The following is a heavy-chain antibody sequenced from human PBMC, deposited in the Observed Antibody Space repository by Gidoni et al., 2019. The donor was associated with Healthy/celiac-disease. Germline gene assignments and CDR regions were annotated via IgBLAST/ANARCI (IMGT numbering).Heavy chain of an antibody. CDR1: GFTFSGYG. CDR3: ARGRTIQLWLPPDAFDI. V-gene: IGHV3-33*01. J-gene: IGHJ3*02. D-gene: IGHD5-18*01. CDR2: IWYDGSNN. Sequence: QVQLVESGGGVVQPGRSLRLSCAASGFTFSGYGMPWVRQAPGKGLEWVAIIWYDGSNNYYADSVKGRFTIARDNSKNTLYLQMNSLRAEDTAVYYCARGRTIQLWLPPDAFDIWGQGTMVTVSS.